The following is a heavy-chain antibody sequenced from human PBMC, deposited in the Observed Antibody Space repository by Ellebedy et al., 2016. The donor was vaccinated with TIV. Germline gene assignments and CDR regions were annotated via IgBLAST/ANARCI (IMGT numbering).Heavy chain of an antibody. CDR3: AADYGDYVAED. J-gene: IGHJ4*02. Sequence: AASVKVSCKASGYTFTSYDINWVRLATGQGLEWMGWMNPNSGNTGYAQKFQGRLTIIADTATSTDYMELSSLTYEDTAVYYCAADYGDYVAEDWGQGTLITVSS. CDR2: MNPNSGNT. V-gene: IGHV1-8*01. CDR1: GYTFTSYD. D-gene: IGHD4-17*01.